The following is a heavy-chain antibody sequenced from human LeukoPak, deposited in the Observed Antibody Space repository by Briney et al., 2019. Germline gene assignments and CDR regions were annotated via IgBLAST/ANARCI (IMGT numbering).Heavy chain of an antibody. D-gene: IGHD4-17*01. CDR1: GFTFSSYS. CDR3: ARDAYGDYSFDY. V-gene: IGHV3-21*01. Sequence: MAGGSLRLACAASGFTFSSYSMNWVRQAPGKGLEWVSSISSSSSYIYYADSVKGRFTISRDNAKNSLYLQMNSLRAEDTAVYYCARDAYGDYSFDYWGQGTLATVSS. J-gene: IGHJ4*02. CDR2: ISSSSSYI.